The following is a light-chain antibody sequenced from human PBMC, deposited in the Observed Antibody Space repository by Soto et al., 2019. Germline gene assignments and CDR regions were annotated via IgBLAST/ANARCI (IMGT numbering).Light chain of an antibody. CDR2: GAS. Sequence: EIVMTQSPATLSVSPGERATLSCRASQSVSSDLAWYHQKPGQAPRLLIYGASTRATGIPARFSGSGSGTEFTLTISSLQSEDFAVYYCHHYSSWPPYTFGQGTKVDIK. CDR1: QSVSSD. CDR3: HHYSSWPPYT. V-gene: IGKV3D-15*01. J-gene: IGKJ2*01.